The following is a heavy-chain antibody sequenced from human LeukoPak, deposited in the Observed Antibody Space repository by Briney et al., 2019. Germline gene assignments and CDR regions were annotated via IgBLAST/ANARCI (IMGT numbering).Heavy chain of an antibody. D-gene: IGHD2/OR15-2a*01. J-gene: IGHJ1*01. Sequence: ASVKVSCKASGGTFSSYAISWVRQAPGQGLEWMGGIIPIFGTANYAQKFQGRVTITADESMSTAYMELSSLRSEDTAVYYCARNRDLGPAEYFQHWGQGTLVTVSS. CDR2: IIPIFGTA. CDR1: GGTFSSYA. CDR3: ARNRDLGPAEYFQH. V-gene: IGHV1-69*13.